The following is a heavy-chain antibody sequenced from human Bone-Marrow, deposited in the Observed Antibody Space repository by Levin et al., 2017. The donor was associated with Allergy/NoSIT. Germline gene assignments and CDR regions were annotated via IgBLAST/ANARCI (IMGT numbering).Heavy chain of an antibody. Sequence: PGGSLRLSCSASGFTFGSSAMHWVRQAPGKGLEWMAAISDDGADKFYADSVKGRCTISRDNSKNTLYLQLNTLEAEDTAVYFCARGSWIRLGWFGSWGQGAQVAVSS. CDR1: GFTFGSSA. J-gene: IGHJ5*01. V-gene: IGHV3-30-3*01. CDR3: ARGSWIRLGWFGS. D-gene: IGHD5-12*01. CDR2: ISDDGADK.